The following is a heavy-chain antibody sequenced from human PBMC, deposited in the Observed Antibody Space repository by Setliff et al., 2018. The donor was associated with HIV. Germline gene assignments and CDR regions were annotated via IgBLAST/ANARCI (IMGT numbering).Heavy chain of an antibody. J-gene: IGHJ3*02. D-gene: IGHD1-26*01. CDR2: INPNSGGT. CDR3: TRGTRVGANDAFDI. CDR1: GYTFTGYY. Sequence: ASVKVSYKASGYTFTGYYMHWVRQAPGQGLEWMGRINPNSGGTNYAQKSRGRVTMARDTSISTAYMELSRLRSDDTAVYYCTRGTRVGANDAFDIWGQGTMVTVSS. V-gene: IGHV1-2*06.